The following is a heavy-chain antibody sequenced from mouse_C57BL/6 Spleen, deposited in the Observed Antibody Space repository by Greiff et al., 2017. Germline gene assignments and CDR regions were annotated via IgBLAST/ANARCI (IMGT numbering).Heavy chain of an antibody. CDR1: GYTFTSYW. D-gene: IGHD3-3*01. V-gene: IGHV1-64*01. CDR3: ARERRAHYFDY. Sequence: QVQLKQPGAELVKPGASVKLSCKASGYTFTSYWMHWVKQRPGQGLEWIGMIHPNSGSTNYNEKFKSKATLTVDKSSSTAYMQLSSLTSEDSAVYYCARERRAHYFDYWGQGTTLTVSS. J-gene: IGHJ2*01. CDR2: IHPNSGST.